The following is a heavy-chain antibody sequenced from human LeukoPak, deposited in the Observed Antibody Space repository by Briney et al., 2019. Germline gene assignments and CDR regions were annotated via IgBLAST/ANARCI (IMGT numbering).Heavy chain of an antibody. J-gene: IGHJ4*02. CDR3: ARDQWELPY. CDR2: IKQDGSEK. Sequence: GGSLRLSCAASGFIFSSYWMSWVRQAPGKGLEWVANIKQDGSEKYCVDSVKGRFTISRDNAKNSLYLQMNSLRAEDMAVYYCARDQWELPYWGQGTLVTVSS. CDR1: GFIFSSYW. V-gene: IGHV3-7*01. D-gene: IGHD1-26*01.